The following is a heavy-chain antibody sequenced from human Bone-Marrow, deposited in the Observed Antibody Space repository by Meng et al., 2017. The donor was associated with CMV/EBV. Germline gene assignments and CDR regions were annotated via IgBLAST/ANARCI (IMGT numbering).Heavy chain of an antibody. J-gene: IGHJ6*02. V-gene: IGHV1-2*02. D-gene: IGHD2-2*01. CDR2: INPNSGGT. Sequence: ASVKVSCKASGYTFTGYYMHWVRQAPGQGLEWMGWINPNSGGTNYAQKFQGRVTMTRDTSISTAYMELSRLRSDDTAVYYCARTRIEVEPDGRKIKYYNYGMDVWAQGTTVTVSS. CDR1: GYTFTGYY. CDR3: ARTRIEVEPDGRKIKYYNYGMDV.